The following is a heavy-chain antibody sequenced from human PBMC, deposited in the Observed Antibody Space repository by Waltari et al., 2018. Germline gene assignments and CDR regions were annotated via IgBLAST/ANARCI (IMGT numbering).Heavy chain of an antibody. CDR3: ASHFEDYYYYMDV. J-gene: IGHJ6*03. V-gene: IGHV3-21*01. CDR2: IGANGDYI. CDR1: GFNLNSYT. Sequence: EVQLVESGGGLVTPGGSLRLSCVASGFNLNSYTMNWVRQAPGKGLEWVSSIGANGDYIYYADSVRGRFTTSRDNARNSLYLQMTSPRAEDTAVYFCASHFEDYYYYMDVWGKGTTVTVSS.